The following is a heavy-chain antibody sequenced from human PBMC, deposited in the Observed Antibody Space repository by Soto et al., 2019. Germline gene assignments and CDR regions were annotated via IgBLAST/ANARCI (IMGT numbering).Heavy chain of an antibody. CDR2: IDTSGTST. Sequence: HPGGSLRLSCGASVFTFTNFWMHWVRQVPGKGLVWVSRIDTSGTSTSYADSVKGRFTISRDNAKSTVTLQMNSLRAEDTGVYYCARDSWYFDVWSQGSLVTVSS. CDR1: VFTFTNFW. D-gene: IGHD6-13*01. V-gene: IGHV3-74*01. J-gene: IGHJ4*02. CDR3: ARDSWYFDV.